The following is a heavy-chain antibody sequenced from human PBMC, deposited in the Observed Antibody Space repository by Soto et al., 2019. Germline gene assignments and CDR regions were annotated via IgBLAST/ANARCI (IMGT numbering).Heavy chain of an antibody. D-gene: IGHD2-15*01. CDR3: ASEFCTGGSCYSRIFDY. Sequence: GGSLRLSCAASGFTFNTYAMHWVRQSPGKGLEWVAFISSGSDYIYYADSVRGRFTISRDNAESSLFLHMNSLRDDDTALYYCASEFCTGGSCYSRIFDYWGHGALVTVSS. V-gene: IGHV3-21*04. CDR1: GFTFNTYA. CDR2: ISSGSDYI. J-gene: IGHJ4*01.